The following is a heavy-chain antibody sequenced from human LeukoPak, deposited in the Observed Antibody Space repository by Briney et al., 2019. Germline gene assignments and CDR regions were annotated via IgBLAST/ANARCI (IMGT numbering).Heavy chain of an antibody. J-gene: IGHJ4*02. CDR2: INPNSGGT. Sequence: ASVKVSCKASGYTFTGHYIHWVRQAPGQGLEWMGRINPNSGGTDCAQRFQGRVTMTVDTSITTAYMDLTSLRSDDTAVYYCARTWKTTVTNWGQGTLVTVSS. V-gene: IGHV1-2*06. CDR1: GYTFTGHY. CDR3: ARTWKTTVTN. D-gene: IGHD4-17*01.